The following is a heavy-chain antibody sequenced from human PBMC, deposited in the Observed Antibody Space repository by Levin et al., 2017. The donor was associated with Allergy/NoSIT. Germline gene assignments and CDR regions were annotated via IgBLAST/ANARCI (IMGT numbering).Heavy chain of an antibody. CDR1: GFTFSSYG. D-gene: IGHD3-9*01. J-gene: IGHJ4*02. V-gene: IGHV3-30*18. CDR3: AKAHLRYFDWLLLDY. CDR2: ISYDGSNK. Sequence: GESLKISCAASGFTFSSYGMHWVRQAPGKGLEWVAVISYDGSNKYYADSVKGRFTISRDNSKNTLYLQMNSLRAEDTAVYYCAKAHLRYFDWLLLDYWGQGTLVTVSS.